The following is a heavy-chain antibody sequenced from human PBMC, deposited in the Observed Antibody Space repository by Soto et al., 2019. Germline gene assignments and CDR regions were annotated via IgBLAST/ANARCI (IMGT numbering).Heavy chain of an antibody. D-gene: IGHD2-2*01. CDR3: ARGCSSTSCYGVGYYYYMDV. V-gene: IGHV4-34*01. J-gene: IGHJ6*03. CDR2: INHSGST. CDR1: GGSFSGYY. Sequence: SETLSLTCAVYGGSFSGYYWSWIRQPPGKGLEWIGEINHSGSTNNNPSLKSRVTISVDTSKNQFSLKLSSVTAADTAVYYCARGCSSTSCYGVGYYYYMDVWGKGTTVTVSS.